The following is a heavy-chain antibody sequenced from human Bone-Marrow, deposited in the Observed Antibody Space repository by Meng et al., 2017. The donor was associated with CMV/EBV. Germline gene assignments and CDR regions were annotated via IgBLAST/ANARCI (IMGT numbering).Heavy chain of an antibody. D-gene: IGHD6-6*01. CDR2: ISSDGNNK. Sequence: GESLKISCAASGFTFSKYAMHWVRQAPGKGLEWVTFISSDGNNKYYADSVKGRFTFSRDNSKNTVILQMNSLRVEDTAVYYCARKGAARPDHYFYYWGQGTLVTVSS. J-gene: IGHJ4*02. CDR3: ARKGAARPDHYFYY. V-gene: IGHV3-30-3*01. CDR1: GFTFSKYA.